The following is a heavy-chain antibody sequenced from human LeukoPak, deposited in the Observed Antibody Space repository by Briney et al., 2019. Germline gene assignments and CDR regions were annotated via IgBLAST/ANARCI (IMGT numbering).Heavy chain of an antibody. D-gene: IGHD6-13*01. J-gene: IGHJ5*02. CDR2: IYPGDSDT. CDR1: GYSFTSYW. V-gene: IGHV5-51*01. CDR3: ATNGAAGTPNQFFNYFDP. Sequence: HGESLKISCKGSGYSFTSYWIGWVRQMPGKGLEWMGIIYPGDSDTRYSPSFQGQVTISADKSITTAYLQWSSLMASDTAMYYCATNGAAGTPNQFFNYFDPWGQGTLVTVSS.